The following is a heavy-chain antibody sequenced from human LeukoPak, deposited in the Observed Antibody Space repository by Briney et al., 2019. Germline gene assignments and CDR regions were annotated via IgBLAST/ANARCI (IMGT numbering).Heavy chain of an antibody. Sequence: ASVKVSCKASGYTFTSYDINWVRQATGRGLEWMGWMNPNSGNTGYAQKFQGRVTMTRNTSISTAYMELSSLRSEDTAVYYCARRRYCSSTSCLDYWGQGTLVTVSS. D-gene: IGHD2-2*01. CDR3: ARRRYCSSTSCLDY. V-gene: IGHV1-8*01. J-gene: IGHJ4*02. CDR2: MNPNSGNT. CDR1: GYTFTSYD.